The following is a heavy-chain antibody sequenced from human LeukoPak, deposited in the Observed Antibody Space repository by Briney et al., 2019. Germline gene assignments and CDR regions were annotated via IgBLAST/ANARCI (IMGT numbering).Heavy chain of an antibody. CDR3: ARDRLRSDSSSRESVSFDY. CDR2: TSAYNGNT. J-gene: IGHJ4*03. D-gene: IGHD6-13*01. Sequence: ASVKVSCKPSGYTFTSYGISWVRQAPGQGLEWMGWTSAYNGNTNYAQKLQGRVTMTTDRSTSIAYMELRSLRSDDTAVYYWARDRLRSDSSSRESVSFDYWGARDPFTVSS. V-gene: IGHV1-18*01. CDR1: GYTFTSYG.